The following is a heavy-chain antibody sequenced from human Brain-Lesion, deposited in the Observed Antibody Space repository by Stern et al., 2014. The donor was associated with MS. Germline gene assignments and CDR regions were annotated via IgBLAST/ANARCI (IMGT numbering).Heavy chain of an antibody. V-gene: IGHV4-4*02. CDR2: SDHSGST. CDR1: GGSISSSNW. D-gene: IGHD6-13*01. J-gene: IGHJ4*02. CDR3: ARFPASRPHVFDS. Sequence: VQLVQSGPGLVKPSGTLSLTCAVSGGSISSSNWWSWVRQSPGKGLEWIGESDHSGSTIYNPSLKSRVTVSVNQSTNPFSLNLRSVTAADTAVYFCARFPASRPHVFDSWGQGTLVTVSS.